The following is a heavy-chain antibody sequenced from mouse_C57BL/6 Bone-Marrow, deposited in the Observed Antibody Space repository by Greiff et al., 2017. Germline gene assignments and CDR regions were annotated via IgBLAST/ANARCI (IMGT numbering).Heavy chain of an antibody. J-gene: IGHJ3*01. D-gene: IGHD3-2*02. V-gene: IGHV1-55*01. CDR1: GYTFTSYW. CDR2: IYPGSGST. CDR3: ARGETAQARLDH. Sequence: VQLQQPGAELVKPGASVKMSCKASGYTFTSYWITWVKQRPGQGLEWIGDIYPGSGSTNYNEKFKSKATLTVDTSSSTAYMQLSSLTSEDSAVYYCARGETAQARLDHWGQGTLVTVSA.